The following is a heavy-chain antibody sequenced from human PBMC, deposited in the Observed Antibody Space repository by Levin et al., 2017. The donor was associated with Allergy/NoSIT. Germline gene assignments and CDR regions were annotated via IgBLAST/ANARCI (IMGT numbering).Heavy chain of an antibody. Sequence: SETLSLTCAVYGGSFSGYYWSWIRQPPGKGLEWIGEINHSGSTNYNPSLKSRVTISVDTSKNQFSLKLSSVTAADTAVYYCARVCRRLVMVRGGAGYMDVWGKGTTVTVSS. CDR2: INHSGST. V-gene: IGHV4-34*01. J-gene: IGHJ6*03. CDR3: ARVCRRLVMVRGGAGYMDV. CDR1: GGSFSGYY. D-gene: IGHD3-10*01.